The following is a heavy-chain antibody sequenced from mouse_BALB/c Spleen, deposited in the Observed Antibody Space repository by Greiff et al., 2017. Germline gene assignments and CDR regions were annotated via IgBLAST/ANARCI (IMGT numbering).Heavy chain of an antibody. D-gene: IGHD1-1*01. V-gene: IGHV1-67*01. Sequence: QVQLQQSGPELVRPGVSVKISCKGSGYTFTDYAMHWVKQSHAKSLEWIGVISTYYGNTNYNQKFKGKATMTVDKSSSTAYMELARLTSEDSAIYYCARSRGTTVSAMDYWGQGTSVTVSS. CDR1: GYTFTDYA. J-gene: IGHJ4*01. CDR2: ISTYYGNT. CDR3: ARSRGTTVSAMDY.